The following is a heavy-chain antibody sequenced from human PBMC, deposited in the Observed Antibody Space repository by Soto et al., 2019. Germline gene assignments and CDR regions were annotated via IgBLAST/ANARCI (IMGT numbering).Heavy chain of an antibody. CDR1: GYTFTSYA. V-gene: IGHV1-3*01. CDR3: ARDRSPNWFDP. J-gene: IGHJ5*02. D-gene: IGHD1-26*01. CDR2: INAGNGNT. Sequence: ASVKVSCKASGYTFTSYAMHWVRQAPGQRLEWMGWINAGNGNTKYSQKFQGRVTITRDTSASTAYMELSSLRSEDTVVYYCARDRSPNWFDPWGQGTLVTVSS.